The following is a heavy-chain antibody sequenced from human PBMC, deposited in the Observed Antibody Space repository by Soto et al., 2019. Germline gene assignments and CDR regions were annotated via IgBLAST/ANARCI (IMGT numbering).Heavy chain of an antibody. D-gene: IGHD2-21*01. CDR3: ARDGATQMWRPWYSDL. J-gene: IGHJ2*01. CDR1: GFTFSNYA. V-gene: IGHV3-30-3*01. CDR2: VSHDGNNQ. Sequence: QVQLVESGGGVVQPGRSLRLSCAVSGFTFSNYAMQWVRQAPGKGLEWVAIVSHDGNNQYYADSAKGRFTISRDNSENTLYLQMNSLRTEDTAVFYCARDGATQMWRPWYSDLWGRGTLVTVCS.